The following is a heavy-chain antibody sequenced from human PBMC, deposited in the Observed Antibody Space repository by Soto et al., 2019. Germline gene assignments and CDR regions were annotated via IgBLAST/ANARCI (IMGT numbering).Heavy chain of an antibody. CDR1: GGSISSGDYY. Sequence: QVQLQESGPGLVKPSQTLSLTCTVSGGSISSGDYYWSWIRQPPGKGLEWMGYIYYSGSTYYNPSLKSRLSXXVXSSKNQFSLKLSSVTAADTAVCYCASNSYGYTFHDYWGQGTLVTVSS. CDR2: IYYSGST. V-gene: IGHV4-30-4*01. CDR3: ASNSYGYTFHDY. D-gene: IGHD5-18*01. J-gene: IGHJ4*02.